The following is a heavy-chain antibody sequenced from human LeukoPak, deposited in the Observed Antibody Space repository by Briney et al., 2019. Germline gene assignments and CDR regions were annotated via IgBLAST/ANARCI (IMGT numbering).Heavy chain of an antibody. J-gene: IGHJ6*03. Sequence: SEILSLTCTVSGGYISSYYWRWIRQTAGKGLEWIARIYTSGSTNYNPSLKSRVTMSVDTSKNQFSLKLSSVTAADTAVYYCARDLPSRNLGYYYYYMDVWGKGTTVTISS. CDR2: IYTSGST. V-gene: IGHV4-4*07. CDR1: GGYISSYY. D-gene: IGHD2/OR15-2a*01. CDR3: ARDLPSRNLGYYYYYMDV.